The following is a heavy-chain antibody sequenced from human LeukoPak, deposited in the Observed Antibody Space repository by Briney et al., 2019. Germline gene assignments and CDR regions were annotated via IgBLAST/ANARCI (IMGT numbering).Heavy chain of an antibody. CDR1: GWPFRGYY. V-gene: IGHV4-34*01. CDR3: ARRLCGGDCYSTFSY. Sequence: PSGTLALTFAGYGWPFRGYYWGLIRQPPGKGLGWIGEIKHSGSTNNNPYLKSRVTISVDTTKNQFSLKLSSVTAADTAVYYCARRLCGGDCYSTFSYWGQGTLVTVSS. J-gene: IGHJ4*02. D-gene: IGHD2-21*02. CDR2: IKHSGST.